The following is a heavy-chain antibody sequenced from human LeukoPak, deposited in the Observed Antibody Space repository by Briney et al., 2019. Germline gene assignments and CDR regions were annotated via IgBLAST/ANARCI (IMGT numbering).Heavy chain of an antibody. J-gene: IGHJ3*02. Sequence: SETLSLTCTVSGDSISSYYWSWIRQPPGKGLEWIGYIYYIGSTNYNPSLKSRVTISLDTSKNQFSLKLSSVTAADTAVYYCARDYAFDIWGQGTLVTVSS. V-gene: IGHV4-59*01. CDR1: GDSISSYY. CDR2: IYYIGST. CDR3: ARDYAFDI.